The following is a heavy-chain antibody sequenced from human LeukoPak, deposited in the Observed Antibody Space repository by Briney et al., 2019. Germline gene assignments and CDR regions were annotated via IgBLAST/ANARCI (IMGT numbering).Heavy chain of an antibody. CDR2: INPNSGGT. CDR3: ARGGQQQLVRFLDY. CDR1: GYTFTAYY. V-gene: IGHV1-2*02. D-gene: IGHD6-13*01. J-gene: IGHJ4*02. Sequence: ASVKVSCKASGYTFTAYYIHWGRQAPGQGLEWMGWINPNSGGTQYAQKFQGRVTVTRDTSVSTAYMEVSRLRSDDTAVYYCARGGQQQLVRFLDYWGQGTLVAVSS.